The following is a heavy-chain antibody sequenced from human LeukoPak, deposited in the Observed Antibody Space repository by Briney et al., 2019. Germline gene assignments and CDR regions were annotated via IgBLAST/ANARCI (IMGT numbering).Heavy chain of an antibody. D-gene: IGHD6-13*01. V-gene: IGHV3-23*01. CDR2: ARASGGIT. J-gene: IGHJ4*02. CDR1: GFTFTSYA. CDR3: AKVMAAAGTWFFDY. Sequence: GGSVRLSCVASGFTFTSYAMSWVRQAPGKGLESVSTARASGGITYYADSVKGRFTISRDSSKNTLHLQMNSLRAEDTAVYYCAKVMAAAGTWFFDYWSQGALVTVPS.